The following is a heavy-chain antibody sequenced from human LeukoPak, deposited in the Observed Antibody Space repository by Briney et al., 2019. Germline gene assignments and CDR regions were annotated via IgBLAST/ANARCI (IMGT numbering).Heavy chain of an antibody. V-gene: IGHV3-23*01. CDR2: ISGSGDST. CDR1: GFSFSSYA. Sequence: PGGSLRLSCAASGFSFSSYAMSWVRQAPGKGLEWVSVISGSGDSTYYADSVKGRFTISRDNSKNTLYLQMNSLKNEDTAVYYCARDRASSGWYDGYLDYWGQGTLVTVSS. J-gene: IGHJ4*02. CDR3: ARDRASSGWYDGYLDY. D-gene: IGHD6-19*01.